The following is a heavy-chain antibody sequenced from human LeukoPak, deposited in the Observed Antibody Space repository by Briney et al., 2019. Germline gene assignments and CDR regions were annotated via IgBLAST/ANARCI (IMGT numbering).Heavy chain of an antibody. CDR1: GGSISSYY. J-gene: IGHJ4*02. CDR2: IYYSGST. V-gene: IGHV4-59*01. Sequence: PSETLSLTCTVSGGSISSYYWSWIRQPSGKGLEWIGYIYYSGSTNYNPSLKSRVTISVDTSKNQFSLKLSSVTAADTAVYYCARADYYDRSGYYYDFDYWGQGTLVTVSS. D-gene: IGHD3-22*01. CDR3: ARADYYDRSGYYYDFDY.